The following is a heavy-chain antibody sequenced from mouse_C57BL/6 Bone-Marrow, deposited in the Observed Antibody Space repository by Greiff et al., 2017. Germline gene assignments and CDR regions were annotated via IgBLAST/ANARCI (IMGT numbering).Heavy chain of an antibody. V-gene: IGHV3-6*01. CDR3: ALGVGSSGL. CDR2: ISYDGSN. Sequence: EVQLVESGPGLVKPSQSLSLTCSVTGYSITSGYYWNWIRQFPGNKLEWMGYISYDGSNNYNPSLKNRISITRDTSKNQFFLKLNSVTTEDTATYYCALGVGSSGLWGQGTLVTVSA. D-gene: IGHD3-2*02. J-gene: IGHJ3*01. CDR1: GYSITSGYY.